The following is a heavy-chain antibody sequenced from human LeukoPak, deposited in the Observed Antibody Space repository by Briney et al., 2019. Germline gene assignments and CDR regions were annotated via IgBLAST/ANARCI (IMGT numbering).Heavy chain of an antibody. Sequence: GGSLRLSCAASGFTVSSNYMSWVRQAPGKGLEWVSVIYSGGSTYYADSVKGRFTISRDNAKNSLYLQMNSLRAEDTAVYYCARDRSYDSSGYQSYWGQGTLVTVSS. V-gene: IGHV3-66*01. CDR2: IYSGGST. D-gene: IGHD3-22*01. CDR3: ARDRSYDSSGYQSY. CDR1: GFTVSSNY. J-gene: IGHJ4*02.